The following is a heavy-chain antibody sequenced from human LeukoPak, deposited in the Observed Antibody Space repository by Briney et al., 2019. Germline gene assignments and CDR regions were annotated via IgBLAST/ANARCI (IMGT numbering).Heavy chain of an antibody. V-gene: IGHV3-23*01. CDR2: ISGSGGST. CDR3: AKLSGYVDY. CDR1: GFSFSSYA. D-gene: IGHD3-22*01. J-gene: IGHJ4*02. Sequence: GGSLSLSCAASGFSFSSYAMSWVRQAPGKGLEWVSEISGSGGSTYYADSVKGRFTISRDNSKTTLYLQMSSLRAEDTAVYYCAKLSGYVDYCGQGALVTVSS.